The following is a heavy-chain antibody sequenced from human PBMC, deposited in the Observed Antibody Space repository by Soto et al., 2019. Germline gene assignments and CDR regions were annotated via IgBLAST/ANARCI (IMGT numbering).Heavy chain of an antibody. CDR2: IYTSGST. J-gene: IGHJ5*02. D-gene: IGHD2-2*02. V-gene: IGHV4-4*07. CDR3: ARGPAAISWFDP. CDR1: GGSISSYY. Sequence: PSETLSLTCTVSGGSISSYYWSWIRQPAGKGLEWIGRIYTSGSTNYTPSLTSRVTMSVDTSKNQFSLKLSSVTAADTAVYYCARGPAAISWFDPWGQGTLVTVSS.